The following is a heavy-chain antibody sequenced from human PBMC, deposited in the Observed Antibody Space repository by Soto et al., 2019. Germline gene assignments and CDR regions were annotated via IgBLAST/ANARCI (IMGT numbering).Heavy chain of an antibody. CDR3: AKLVVPADMRTNLFDY. J-gene: IGHJ4*02. Sequence: EVKLLESGGGLVQPGGSLRLSCAASGFTFSSYAMSWVRQAPGKGLEWVSAISGSGGSTYYADSVEGRFTISRDNSKNTLYLQMNSLRAEDTAVYYCAKLVVPADMRTNLFDYWVQGTMVTVSS. CDR2: ISGSGGST. D-gene: IGHD2-2*01. CDR1: GFTFSSYA. V-gene: IGHV3-23*01.